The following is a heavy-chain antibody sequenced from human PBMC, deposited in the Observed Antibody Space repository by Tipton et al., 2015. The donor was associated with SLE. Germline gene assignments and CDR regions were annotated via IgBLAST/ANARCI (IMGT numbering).Heavy chain of an antibody. J-gene: IGHJ5*02. CDR2: FYYSGSA. V-gene: IGHV4-59*01. CDR3: ARGGTVFGVVLNWFDP. CDR1: RGSFSGYA. D-gene: IGHD3-3*01. Sequence: TLSLTCAVSRGSFSGYAWNWIRQFPGKGLEWIGYFYYSGSANYNPSLKSRVTISLDKSKNQFSLKLTSVTAADTAVYYCARGGTVFGVVLNWFDPWGQGTLVTVSS.